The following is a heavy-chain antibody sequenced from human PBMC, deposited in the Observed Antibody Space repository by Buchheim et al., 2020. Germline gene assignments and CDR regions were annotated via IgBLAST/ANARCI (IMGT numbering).Heavy chain of an antibody. CDR1: GGSISSSSYY. V-gene: IGHV4-39*01. CDR2: IYYSGST. Sequence: QLQLQESGPGLVKPSETLSLTCTVSGGSISSSSYYWGWIRQPPGKGLEWIGSIYYSGSTYHNPSLKSRVTISVDTSTNQFSLKLSSVTAADTAVYYCARHAYSSGWYSGDYWGQGTL. D-gene: IGHD6-19*01. J-gene: IGHJ4*02. CDR3: ARHAYSSGWYSGDY.